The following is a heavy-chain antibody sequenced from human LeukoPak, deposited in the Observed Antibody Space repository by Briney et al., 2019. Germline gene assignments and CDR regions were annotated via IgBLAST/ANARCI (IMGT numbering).Heavy chain of an antibody. Sequence: PGGSLRLSCAASGFTFSNYRMNWVRQAPGKGLEWVSAISGSGGSTYYADSVKGRFTISRDNSKNTLYLQMNSLRAEDAAVYYCAKAPVTSCRGAFCYPFDYWGQGTLVTVSS. CDR2: ISGSGGST. V-gene: IGHV3-23*01. J-gene: IGHJ4*02. D-gene: IGHD2-15*01. CDR3: AKAPVTSCRGAFCYPFDY. CDR1: GFTFSNYR.